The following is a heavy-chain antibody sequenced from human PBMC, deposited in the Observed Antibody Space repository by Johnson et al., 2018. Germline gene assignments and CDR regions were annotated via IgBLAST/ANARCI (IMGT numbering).Heavy chain of an antibody. J-gene: IGHJ3*02. D-gene: IGHD2/OR15-2a*01. V-gene: IGHV3-30*18. CDR1: GFTFSSYG. CDR3: AKALIVGNGAFDI. CDR2: ISYDGSNK. Sequence: QVRLVESGGGVVQPGRSLRLSCAASGFTFSSYGMHWVRQAPGKGLEWVAVISYDGSNKYYADAVKGRFTISRDNSKNTLYLQMNSLRAEDTDVYYCAKALIVGNGAFDIWGQGTMVTVSS.